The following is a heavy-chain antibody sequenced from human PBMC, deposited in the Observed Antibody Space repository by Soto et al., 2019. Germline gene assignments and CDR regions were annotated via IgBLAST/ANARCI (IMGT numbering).Heavy chain of an antibody. CDR3: ARERAVAGARWFDH. CDR1: GGTFSSYA. J-gene: IGHJ5*02. D-gene: IGHD6-19*01. Sequence: QVQLVQSGAEVEKPGSSVKVSCKASGGTFSSYAISWVRQAPGQGLEWMGGIIPIFGTANYGQKFQGRVTITADESTSTAYMEWSSVRSEDTAVYYCARERAVAGARWFDHWGQGTLVSVSS. V-gene: IGHV1-69*01. CDR2: IIPIFGTA.